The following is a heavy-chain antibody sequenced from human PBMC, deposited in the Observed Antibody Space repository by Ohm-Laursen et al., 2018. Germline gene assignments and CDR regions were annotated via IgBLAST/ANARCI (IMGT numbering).Heavy chain of an antibody. CDR2: VYYTGST. CDR1: GGSIDSYY. CDR3: ARRVATKPKYCFDY. Sequence: SETPSLTCTVSGGSIDSYYWTWIRQSPGKGLEWIGYVYYTGSTKYNPSLESRVTISVDTSKNQVSLEVSSVTAADTAVYYCARRVATKPKYCFDYWGQGTLVTVSS. J-gene: IGHJ4*02. D-gene: IGHD2-21*02. V-gene: IGHV4-59*08.